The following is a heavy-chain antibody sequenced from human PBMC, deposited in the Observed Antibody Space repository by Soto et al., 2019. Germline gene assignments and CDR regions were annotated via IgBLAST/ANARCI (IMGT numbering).Heavy chain of an antibody. D-gene: IGHD5-18*01. Sequence: SETLSLTCTVFGGSISSEGYYWSWFRQLPGKGLEWIGDIYYSGSTYYNPSLKSRLTMSGDASKNQFSLKLSSVTAADTALYYCARGKGYSYGPYYFDYWGQGTLVTVSS. CDR3: ARGKGYSYGPYYFDY. CDR2: IYYSGST. J-gene: IGHJ4*02. CDR1: GGSISSEGYY. V-gene: IGHV4-31*03.